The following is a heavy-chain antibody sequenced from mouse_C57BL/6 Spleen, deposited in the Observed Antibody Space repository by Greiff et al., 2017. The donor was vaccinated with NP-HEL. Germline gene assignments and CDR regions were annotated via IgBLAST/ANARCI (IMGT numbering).Heavy chain of an antibody. J-gene: IGHJ2*01. V-gene: IGHV1-80*01. CDR2: IYPGDGDT. Sequence: VQLQESGAELVKPGASVKISCKASGYAFSSYWMNWVKQRPGKGLEWIGQIYPGDGDTNYKGKFKGKATLTADKSSSTAYMQLSSLTSEDAAVYFCARSYYGNYYFDYWGQGTTLTVSS. D-gene: IGHD2-1*01. CDR3: ARSYYGNYYFDY. CDR1: GYAFSSYW.